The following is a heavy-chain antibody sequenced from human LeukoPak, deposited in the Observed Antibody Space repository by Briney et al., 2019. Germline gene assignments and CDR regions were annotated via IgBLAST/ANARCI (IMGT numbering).Heavy chain of an antibody. J-gene: IGHJ4*02. Sequence: PAGTLTLSYAASGFTFSDYYMSWIRQAPGKGLEWVSYISSSGSTIYYADSVKGRFTISRDNDKNSLYLQMNSLRAEDTAVYYCARPMEPQVDIVADYWGQGTLVTVSS. CDR3: ARPMEPQVDIVADY. CDR1: GFTFSDYY. CDR2: ISSSGSTI. D-gene: IGHD5-12*01. V-gene: IGHV3-11*04.